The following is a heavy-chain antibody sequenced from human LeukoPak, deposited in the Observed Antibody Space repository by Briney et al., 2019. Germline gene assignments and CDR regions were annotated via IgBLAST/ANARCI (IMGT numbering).Heavy chain of an antibody. Sequence: GGSLRLSCAASGLTFSNYAMSWVRQAPGKGLEWVSAISGRDGSTYYADSVKGRFTISRDNSKNTLYLQMNSLRAEDTAVYYCAKRSAGRLGYFQHWGQGTLVTVSS. D-gene: IGHD6-13*01. J-gene: IGHJ1*01. CDR3: AKRSAGRLGYFQH. CDR1: GLTFSNYA. V-gene: IGHV3-23*01. CDR2: ISGRDGST.